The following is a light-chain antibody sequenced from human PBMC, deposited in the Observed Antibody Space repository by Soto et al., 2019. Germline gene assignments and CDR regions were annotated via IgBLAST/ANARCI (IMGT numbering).Light chain of an antibody. Sequence: QSVLTQPASVSGSPGQSITISCTGTSSDVGSYNLVSWYQQHLGKAPKLMIYEVSKRPSGVSNRSSGSKSGNTASLTISGLQAEDEADYYCCSYAGSSTFGPYVFGTGTKVTVL. V-gene: IGLV2-23*02. CDR3: CSYAGSSTFGPYV. CDR2: EVS. J-gene: IGLJ1*01. CDR1: SSDVGSYNL.